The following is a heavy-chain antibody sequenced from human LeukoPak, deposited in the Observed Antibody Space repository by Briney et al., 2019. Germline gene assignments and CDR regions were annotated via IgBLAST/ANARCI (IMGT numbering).Heavy chain of an antibody. Sequence: GGSLRLSCAASGFTFSSYAMHWVRQAPGKGLEWVAVISYDGSNKYYADSVKGRFTISRGNSKNTLYLQMNSLRAEDTAVYYCARDRFVGATTLDYWGQGTLVTVSS. J-gene: IGHJ4*02. CDR2: ISYDGSNK. CDR3: ARDRFVGATTLDY. V-gene: IGHV3-30*04. D-gene: IGHD1-26*01. CDR1: GFTFSSYA.